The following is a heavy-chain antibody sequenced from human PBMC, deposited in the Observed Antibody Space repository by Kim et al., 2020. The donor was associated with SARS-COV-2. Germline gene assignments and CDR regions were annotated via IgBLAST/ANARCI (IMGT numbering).Heavy chain of an antibody. CDR1: GNSFANNW. CDR3: ARQSGRGAGFATIY. Sequence: GESLQISCKIAGNSFANNWIGWVRQKPGKGLEWMGIIYTDDSETRYSPSFQGQVTISADRSITTAYLQWSSLKASDSAIYYCARQSGRGAGFATIYWGQGTLVIVSS. J-gene: IGHJ4*02. CDR2: IYTDDSET. V-gene: IGHV5-51*01. D-gene: IGHD3-3*01.